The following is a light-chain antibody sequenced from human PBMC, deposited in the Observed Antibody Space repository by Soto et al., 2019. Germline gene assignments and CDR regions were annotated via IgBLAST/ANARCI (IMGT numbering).Light chain of an antibody. CDR1: SSDVGGYNY. J-gene: IGLJ3*02. CDR2: EVS. Sequence: QSPLTQPASVSGSPGQSITISCTGTSSDVGGYNYVSWYQQHPGKAPKLMIYEVSNRPSGVSNRFSGSKSGNTASLTISGLQAEDEADYCCSSYTSSSTQVFGGGTKVAVL. V-gene: IGLV2-14*01. CDR3: SSYTSSSTQV.